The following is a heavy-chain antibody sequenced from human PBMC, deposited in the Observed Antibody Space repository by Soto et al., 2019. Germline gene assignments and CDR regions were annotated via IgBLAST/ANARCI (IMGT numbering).Heavy chain of an antibody. D-gene: IGHD7-27*01. CDR3: AREWGLPPYYVMNV. J-gene: IGHJ6*01. CDR1: DDSVTIGSYY. V-gene: IGHV4-61*03. CDR2: ISYTGRT. Sequence: SQTLSFPGILSDDSVTIGSYYWTWLRQPRGKGLEWIGYISYTGRTKCNPSLQSRVTISVDTSKNAFSLNLSSVTAADTAVYFRAREWGLPPYYVMNVWGQGTPVTVSS.